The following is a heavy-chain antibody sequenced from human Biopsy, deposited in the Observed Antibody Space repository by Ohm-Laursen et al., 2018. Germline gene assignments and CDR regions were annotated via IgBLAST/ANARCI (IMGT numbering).Heavy chain of an antibody. CDR2: INPNSGGT. V-gene: IGHV1-2*02. CDR3: ARGGLNYWYFDL. J-gene: IGHJ2*01. D-gene: IGHD1-26*01. Sequence: SVKVSCKASGYTFTDSYMHWVRQAPGQGLEWMGWINPNSGGTNYAQKFQGRVTMTRDTSMSTAYMELNRLRPDDTAVYYCARGGLNYWYFDLWGRGTLVTVSS. CDR1: GYTFTDSY.